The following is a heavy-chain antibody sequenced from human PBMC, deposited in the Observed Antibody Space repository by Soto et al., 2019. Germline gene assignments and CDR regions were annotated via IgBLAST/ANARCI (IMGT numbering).Heavy chain of an antibody. D-gene: IGHD5-18*01. J-gene: IGHJ4*02. CDR2: ISAYNGNT. Sequence: ASVKVSCKASGYTFTSYGISWVRQAPGQGLEWMGWISAYNGNTNYAQKLQGRVTMTTDTSTSTAYMELRSLRSDDTAVYYCERVYLIDTALARAPFDYWCQGILVPVS. V-gene: IGHV1-18*01. CDR3: ERVYLIDTALARAPFDY. CDR1: GYTFTSYG.